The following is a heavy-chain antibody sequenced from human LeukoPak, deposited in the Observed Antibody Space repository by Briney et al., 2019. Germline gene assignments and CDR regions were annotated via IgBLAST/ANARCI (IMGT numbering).Heavy chain of an antibody. D-gene: IGHD2-2*01. Sequence: ASVKASCKASGYTFTSYGISWVRQAPGQGLEWVGWISAYNGNTNYAQKLQGRVTMTTDTSTSTAYMELRSLRSDDTAVYYCARDPQLLSSYYYMDVWGKGTTVTVSS. CDR2: ISAYNGNT. CDR3: ARDPQLLSSYYYMDV. J-gene: IGHJ6*03. V-gene: IGHV1-18*01. CDR1: GYTFTSYG.